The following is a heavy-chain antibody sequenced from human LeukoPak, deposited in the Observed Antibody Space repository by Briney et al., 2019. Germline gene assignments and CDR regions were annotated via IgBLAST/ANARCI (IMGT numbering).Heavy chain of an antibody. CDR3: ARDLQDGSSWYKYYYGMDV. CDR1: GFTFSSYA. J-gene: IGHJ6*02. Sequence: GGSLRLSCAASGFTFSSYAMHWVRQAPGRGLEWVAVISYDGSNKYYADSVKGRFTISRDNSKNTLYLQMNSLRAEDTAVYYCARDLQDGSSWYKYYYGMDVWGQGTTVTVSS. V-gene: IGHV3-30-3*01. D-gene: IGHD6-13*01. CDR2: ISYDGSNK.